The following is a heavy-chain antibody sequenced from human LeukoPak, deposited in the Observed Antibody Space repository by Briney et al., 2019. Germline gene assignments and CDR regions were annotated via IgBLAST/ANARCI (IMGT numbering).Heavy chain of an antibody. CDR3: VKDRCDRTTCPEV. D-gene: IGHD2-2*01. CDR2: ISGSGGST. CDR1: GFTFSTYA. Sequence: GGSLRLSCAASGFTFSTYAMTWVRQAPGEGLEWVSGISGSGGSTYYTDSVKGRFTVSRDNSKNTLHLQMSSLRAEDTALYYCVKDRCDRTTCPEVWGQGTLVTVSS. V-gene: IGHV3-23*01. J-gene: IGHJ4*02.